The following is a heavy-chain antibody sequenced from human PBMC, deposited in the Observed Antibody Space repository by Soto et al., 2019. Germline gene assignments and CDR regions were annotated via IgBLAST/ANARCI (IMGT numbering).Heavy chain of an antibody. CDR2: MNPNSGNT. J-gene: IGHJ5*02. Sequence: QVQLVQSGAEVKKPGASVKVSCKASGYTFTSYDINWVGQATGQGLEWMGWMNPNSGNTGYAQKFQGRVTMTRNTSISTAYMELSSLRSEDTAVYYCARLSDSYGYSGWFDPWGQGTLVTVSS. CDR3: ARLSDSYGYSGWFDP. D-gene: IGHD5-18*01. CDR1: GYTFTSYD. V-gene: IGHV1-8*01.